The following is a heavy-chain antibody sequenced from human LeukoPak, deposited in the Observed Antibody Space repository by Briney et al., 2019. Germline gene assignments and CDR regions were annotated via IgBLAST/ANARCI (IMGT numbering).Heavy chain of an antibody. V-gene: IGHV1-18*01. CDR1: GYSFSNFG. J-gene: IGHJ2*01. CDR2: IIAVTGIT. Sequence: ASVKVSCKASGYSFSNFGISWVRQAPGQGLEWVAWIIAVTGITNYAQKFQGRVTVTTDTSTSTAYMELRGLRSDDTAVYYCARDRGIQLWSDPNDWYFDLWGRGTLVTVSS. D-gene: IGHD5-18*01. CDR3: ARDRGIQLWSDPNDWYFDL.